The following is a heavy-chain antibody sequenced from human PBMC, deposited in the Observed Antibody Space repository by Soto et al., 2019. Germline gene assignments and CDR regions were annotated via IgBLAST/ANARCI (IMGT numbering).Heavy chain of an antibody. CDR3: ARGGQDFWSGPFDY. CDR1: GGSISNYF. Sequence: SATLSLTCTVSGGSISNYFCNWVRQPAGKGLEWIGRIDNSGSTNYNPSLKSRITMSADTSRNQFSLKLNSVTAADTAVYYCARGGQDFWSGPFDYWGQGALVTVSS. CDR2: IDNSGST. D-gene: IGHD3-3*01. V-gene: IGHV4-4*07. J-gene: IGHJ4*02.